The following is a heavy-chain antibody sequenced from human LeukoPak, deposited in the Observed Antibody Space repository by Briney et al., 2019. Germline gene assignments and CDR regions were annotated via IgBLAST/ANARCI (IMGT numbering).Heavy chain of an antibody. D-gene: IGHD6-13*01. CDR1: GGSISSYY. Sequence: NPSETLSLTCTVSGGSISSYYWSWIRQPPGKGLEWIGYIYYSGSTNYNPSLKSRVTISVDTSKNQFSLKLSSVTAADTAVYYCARRSPPYSSSLPMDVWGKGTTVTVSS. J-gene: IGHJ6*03. V-gene: IGHV4-59*08. CDR2: IYYSGST. CDR3: ARRSPPYSSSLPMDV.